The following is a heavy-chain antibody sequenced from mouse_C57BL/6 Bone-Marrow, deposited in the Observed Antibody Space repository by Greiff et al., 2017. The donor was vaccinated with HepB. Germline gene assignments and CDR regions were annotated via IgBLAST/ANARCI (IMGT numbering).Heavy chain of an antibody. Sequence: EVQVVESGGGLVKPGGSLKLSCAASGFTFSSYGMSWVRQTPDKRLEWVATISSGGSYTYYPDSVKGRFTISRDNAKNTLYLQMSSLKSEDTAMYYCARHIYYYGSSLDYWGQGTTLTVSS. J-gene: IGHJ2*01. D-gene: IGHD1-1*01. V-gene: IGHV5-6*01. CDR2: ISSGGSYT. CDR3: ARHIYYYGSSLDY. CDR1: GFTFSSYG.